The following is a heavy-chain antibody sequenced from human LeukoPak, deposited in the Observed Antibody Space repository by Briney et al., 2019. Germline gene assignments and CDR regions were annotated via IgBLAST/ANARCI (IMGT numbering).Heavy chain of an antibody. V-gene: IGHV3-43*01. D-gene: IGHD2-15*01. CDR2: ITWDGDNT. CDR3: ARDRERYGSGPIRH. CDR1: GFTFHDYN. J-gene: IGHJ1*01. Sequence: GGSLRLSCAASGFTFHDYNMHWVRQAPGKGLEWVSHITWDGDNTYYAESVKGRFTISRDTSNNFLYLQMISLRTEDTVLYYCARDRERYGSGPIRHWGQGTLVTVSS.